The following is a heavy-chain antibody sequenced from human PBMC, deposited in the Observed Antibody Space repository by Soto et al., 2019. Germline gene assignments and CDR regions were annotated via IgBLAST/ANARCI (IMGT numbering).Heavy chain of an antibody. Sequence: PGGSLRLSCAASGFTFSSYAMSWVRQAPGKGLEWVSAISGSGGSTYYADSVKGRFTISRDNSKNTLYLQMNSLRAEDTAVYYCAKVPVHSYGFYYYYGMDVWGQGTTVTVS. V-gene: IGHV3-23*01. J-gene: IGHJ6*02. D-gene: IGHD5-18*01. CDR1: GFTFSSYA. CDR2: ISGSGGST. CDR3: AKVPVHSYGFYYYYGMDV.